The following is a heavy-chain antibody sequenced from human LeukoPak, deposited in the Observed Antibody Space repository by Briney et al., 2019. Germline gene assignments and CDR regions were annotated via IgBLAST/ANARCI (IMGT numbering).Heavy chain of an antibody. CDR1: GFTFSSYW. Sequence: GGSLRLSCAASGFTFSSYWMSWVRQAPGKGLEWVANIKQDGSEKYYVDSVKGRFTISRDNSKNTLYLQMNSLRAEDTAVYYCARFWSGYQLNWFDPWGQGTLVTVSS. D-gene: IGHD3-3*01. J-gene: IGHJ5*02. V-gene: IGHV3-7*01. CDR3: ARFWSGYQLNWFDP. CDR2: IKQDGSEK.